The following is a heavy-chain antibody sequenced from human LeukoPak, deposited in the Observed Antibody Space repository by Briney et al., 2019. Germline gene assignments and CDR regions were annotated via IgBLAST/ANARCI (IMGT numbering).Heavy chain of an antibody. CDR1: GYTFTSYG. J-gene: IGHJ5*02. Sequence: GASVKVSCKASGYTFTSYGISWVRQAPGQGLEWMGWISAYNGNTNYAQKLQGRVTMTTDTSTSTACMELRSLRSDDTAVYYCARDPLVVPAASWFDPWGQGTLVTVSS. CDR2: ISAYNGNT. CDR3: ARDPLVVPAASWFDP. D-gene: IGHD2-2*01. V-gene: IGHV1-18*01.